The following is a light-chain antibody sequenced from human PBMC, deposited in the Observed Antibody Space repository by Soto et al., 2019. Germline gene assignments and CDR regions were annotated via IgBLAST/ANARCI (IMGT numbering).Light chain of an antibody. Sequence: ESVFTEARGTLSLYQGERATLSCRASQSIAGYLAWYQKKPGQAPRLLIYDTYNRVTGVPARFSGSGSGTDFTLSIRSLEPEDFAVYYGQQRSNWPPITVGQPIRPELK. CDR3: QQRSNWPPIT. J-gene: IGKJ5*01. V-gene: IGKV3-11*01. CDR2: DTY. CDR1: QSIAGY.